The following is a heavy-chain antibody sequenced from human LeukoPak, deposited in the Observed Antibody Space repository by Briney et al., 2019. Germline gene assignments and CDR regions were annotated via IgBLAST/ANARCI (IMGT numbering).Heavy chain of an antibody. Sequence: PGGSLRLSCAASGFTFGSYWKHWVRQAPGKGLEWVSAISGSGGSTYYADSVKGRFTISRDNSKNTLYLQMNSLRAEDTAVYYCAKLSSTSCYVDYWGQGTLVTVSS. CDR2: ISGSGGST. D-gene: IGHD2-2*01. CDR3: AKLSSTSCYVDY. V-gene: IGHV3-23*01. J-gene: IGHJ4*02. CDR1: GFTFGSYW.